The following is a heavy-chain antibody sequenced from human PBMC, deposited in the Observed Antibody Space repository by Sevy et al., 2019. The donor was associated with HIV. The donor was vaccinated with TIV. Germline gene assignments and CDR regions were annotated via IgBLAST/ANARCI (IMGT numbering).Heavy chain of an antibody. J-gene: IGHJ3*01. V-gene: IGHV3-23*01. CDR3: AKVLNPALESMMEVTVRSLKGFDV. Sequence: GGSLRLSCAASGFTFNTHVMNWVRQAPGKGLEWVSSISGFGNTYYADPVRGRFTSSRDNAKNTLYLQMNSLRADDTAVYYCAKVLNPALESMMEVTVRSLKGFDVWGQGTMVTVSS. CDR2: ISGFGNT. CDR1: GFTFNTHV. D-gene: IGHD3-22*01.